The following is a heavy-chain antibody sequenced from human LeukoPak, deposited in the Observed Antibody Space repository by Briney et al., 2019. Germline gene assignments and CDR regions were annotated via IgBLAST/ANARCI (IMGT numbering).Heavy chain of an antibody. CDR2: ISNSGTTK. CDR1: GFTFSNYE. D-gene: IGHD3-22*01. J-gene: IGHJ5*02. CDR3: ARAGYYDSNWFDP. V-gene: IGHV3-48*03. Sequence: GGSLRLSCAASGFTFSNYEMNWIRQAPGKGLEWISYISNSGTTKYYADSVKGRFTISRDNSKNTLYLEMNSLRAEDTAVYYCARAGYYDSNWFDPWGQGTLVTVSS.